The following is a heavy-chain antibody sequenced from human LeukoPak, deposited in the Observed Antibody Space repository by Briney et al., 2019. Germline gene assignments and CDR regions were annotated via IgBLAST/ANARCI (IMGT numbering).Heavy chain of an antibody. D-gene: IGHD3-10*01. J-gene: IGHJ4*02. V-gene: IGHV3-23*01. CDR3: ARRMVRGVIRYGFDY. Sequence: GGSLRLSCAASGFTFSSYAMYWVRQAPGKGLEWVSAISGSGGSVYYADSVKGRFTISRDNAKNSLYLQMNSLRAEDTAVYYCARRMVRGVIRYGFDYWGQGTLVTVSS. CDR2: ISGSGGSV. CDR1: GFTFSSYA.